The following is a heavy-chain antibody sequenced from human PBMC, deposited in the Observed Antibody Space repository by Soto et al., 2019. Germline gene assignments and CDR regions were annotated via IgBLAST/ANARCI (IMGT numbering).Heavy chain of an antibody. Sequence: GGSLRLSCAASGFTFSSYWMSWVRQAPGKGLEWVANIKQDGSEKYYVDSVKGRFTISRDNAKNSLYLQMNRLRAEDTAVYYCARVLGNSPNYIWGSYRYTGAFDIWGQGTMVTVSS. V-gene: IGHV3-7*01. J-gene: IGHJ3*02. CDR1: GFTFSSYW. D-gene: IGHD3-16*02. CDR3: ARVLGNSPNYIWGSYRYTGAFDI. CDR2: IKQDGSEK.